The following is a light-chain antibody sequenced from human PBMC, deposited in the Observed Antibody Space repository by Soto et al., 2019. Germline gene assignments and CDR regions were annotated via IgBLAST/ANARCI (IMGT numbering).Light chain of an antibody. CDR2: KAS. V-gene: IGKV1-5*03. CDR3: QQYDTYLYT. Sequence: DIQMTQSHSTLSASVGDRVTITCRASQSISTWLAWYQLKPGKAPKLLIYKASTLETGVPSRFSGSGSGTEFTLTISSLHPDDFATYSCQQYDTYLYTFGQGTKLEIK. J-gene: IGKJ2*01. CDR1: QSISTW.